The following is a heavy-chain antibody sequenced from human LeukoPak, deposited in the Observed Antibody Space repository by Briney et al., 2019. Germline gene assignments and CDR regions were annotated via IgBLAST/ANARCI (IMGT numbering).Heavy chain of an antibody. CDR2: ITWNSGII. V-gene: IGHV3-9*01. CDR3: ARESMYNSAWDHLDI. CDR1: GFTFDDYA. J-gene: IGHJ3*02. D-gene: IGHD6-19*01. Sequence: GGSLRLSCAASGFTFDDYAMHWVRQAPGKGLEWVAHITWNSGIIGYADSVKGRFTISRDNAKNSLYLQMNSLRAEDTAVYYCARESMYNSAWDHLDIWGQGTLVTVSS.